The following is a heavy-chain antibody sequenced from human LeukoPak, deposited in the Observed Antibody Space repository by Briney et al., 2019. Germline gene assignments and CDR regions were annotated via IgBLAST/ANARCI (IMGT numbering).Heavy chain of an antibody. V-gene: IGHV3-23*01. CDR2: ISGSGGST. Sequence: GGSLRLSCAASGFTFSIYWMHWVRQAPGNGLEWVSAISGSGGSTYYADSVKGRFTISRDNSKNTLYLQMNSLRAEDTAVYYCAKLSGGYPLIPFDYWGQGTLVTVSS. CDR3: AKLSGGYPLIPFDY. D-gene: IGHD3-16*01. J-gene: IGHJ4*02. CDR1: GFTFSIYW.